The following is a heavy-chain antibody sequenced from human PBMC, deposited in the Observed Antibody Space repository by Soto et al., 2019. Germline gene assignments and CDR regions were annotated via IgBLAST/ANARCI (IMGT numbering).Heavy chain of an antibody. CDR2: IYYSGST. J-gene: IGHJ5*02. CDR1: GGSISSSSYY. V-gene: IGHV4-39*01. CDR3: ARRMTTVTTFWFDP. Sequence: PSETLSLTCTVSGGSISSSSYYWGWIRQPPGKGLEWIGSIYYSGSTYYNPSLKSRVTISVDTSKNQFSLKLSSVTAADTAVYYCARRMTTVTTFWFDPWGQGTLVTVSS. D-gene: IGHD4-17*01.